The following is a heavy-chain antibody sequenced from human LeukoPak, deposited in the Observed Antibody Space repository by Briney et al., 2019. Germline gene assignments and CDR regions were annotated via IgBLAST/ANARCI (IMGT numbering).Heavy chain of an antibody. CDR2: INPNSGGT. Sequence: ASVKVSCKASGYTLTGYYMHWVRQAPGQGLEWMGRINPNSGGTNYAQKFQGRVTMTRDTSISTAYMELSRLRSDDTAVYYCARGDNWNYLPQHAADYWGQGTLVTVSS. V-gene: IGHV1-2*06. CDR1: GYTLTGYY. J-gene: IGHJ4*02. CDR3: ARGDNWNYLPQHAADY. D-gene: IGHD1-7*01.